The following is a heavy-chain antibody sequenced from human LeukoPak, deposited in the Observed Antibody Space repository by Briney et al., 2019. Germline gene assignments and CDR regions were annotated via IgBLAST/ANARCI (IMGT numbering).Heavy chain of an antibody. Sequence: SETLSLTCTVSGGSISSYYWSWIRQPPGKGLEWIGYIYYSGSTNYNPSLKSRVTISVDTSKNQFSLKLSSATAADTAVYYCARGYSSGWYVNWFDPWGQGTLVTVSS. CDR2: IYYSGST. CDR3: ARGYSSGWYVNWFDP. D-gene: IGHD6-19*01. J-gene: IGHJ5*02. V-gene: IGHV4-59*01. CDR1: GGSISSYY.